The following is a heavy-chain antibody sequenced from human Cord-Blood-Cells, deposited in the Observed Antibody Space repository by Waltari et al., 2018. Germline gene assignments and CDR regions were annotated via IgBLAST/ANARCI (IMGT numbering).Heavy chain of an antibody. Sequence: QVQLQESGPGLVKPSETLSLTCTVSGGSISSYYWSWIRQPPGKGLEWIGYIYYSGSTNYHPSLKGRVTMSVDTAKNQCSLKLSSVTAADTAVYYCARWDRLVGAFDYWGQGTLVTVSS. CDR1: GGSISSYY. CDR2: IYYSGST. CDR3: ARWDRLVGAFDY. J-gene: IGHJ4*02. D-gene: IGHD1-26*01. V-gene: IGHV4-59*08.